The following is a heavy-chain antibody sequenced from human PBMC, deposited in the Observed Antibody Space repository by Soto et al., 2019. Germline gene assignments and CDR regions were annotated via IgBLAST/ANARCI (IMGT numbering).Heavy chain of an antibody. V-gene: IGHV3-30*03. CDR3: SRRYDSSGDDAFDI. CDR1: GFTFSSYS. CDR2: ISYDGSNK. Sequence: VQLVESGGGLVKPGGSLRLSCAASGFTFSSYSMHWVRQAPGKGLEWVAVISYDGSNKYYADSVKGRFTISRDNSKNTLYLQMNCLRAEDTAVYYCSRRYDSSGDDAFDIWGQGTMVTVSS. J-gene: IGHJ3*02. D-gene: IGHD3-22*01.